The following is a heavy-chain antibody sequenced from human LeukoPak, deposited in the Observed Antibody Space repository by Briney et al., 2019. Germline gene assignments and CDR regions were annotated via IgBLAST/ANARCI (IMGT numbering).Heavy chain of an antibody. V-gene: IGHV3-23*01. D-gene: IGHD3-10*01. CDR2: ISGSGGST. CDR3: AKSPYFYNSGRSVDV. Sequence: AGGSLRLSCAASGFTFSSYGMSWVRQAPGKGLEWVSAISGSGGSTYYADSAKDRFTISRDSAKNMLFLQMNRLRAEDTAVYYCAKSPYFYNSGRSVDVWGKGTTVTVSS. J-gene: IGHJ6*04. CDR1: GFTFSSYG.